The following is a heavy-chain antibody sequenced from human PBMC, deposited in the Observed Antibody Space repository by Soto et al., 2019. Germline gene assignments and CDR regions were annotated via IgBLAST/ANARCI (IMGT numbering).Heavy chain of an antibody. CDR1: GFTFSSYA. CDR3: ASGSGYSFDY. D-gene: IGHD3-22*01. V-gene: IGHV3-30-3*01. J-gene: IGHJ4*02. CDR2: ISYDGTSI. Sequence: QVQLVESGGGVVQPGRSLRLSCAASGFTFSSYAMYWVRQAPGKGLGWVAVISYDGTSIYYADSVKGRFIISRDNSKNTLYLQMNSLRAEDTAVYYCASGSGYSFDYWGQGTLVTVSS.